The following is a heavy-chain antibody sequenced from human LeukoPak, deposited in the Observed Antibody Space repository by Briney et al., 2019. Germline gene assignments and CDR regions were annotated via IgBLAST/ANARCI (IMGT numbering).Heavy chain of an antibody. CDR2: INHSGST. CDR1: GGSISSYY. V-gene: IGHV4-34*01. J-gene: IGHJ5*02. CDR3: ARGVYYYGDAGNWFDP. Sequence: SETLSLTCTVSGGSISSYYWSWIRQPPGKGLEWIGEINHSGSTNYNPSLKSRVTISVDTSKNQFSLKLSSVTAADTAVYYCARGVYYYGDAGNWFDPWGQGTLVTVSS. D-gene: IGHD4-17*01.